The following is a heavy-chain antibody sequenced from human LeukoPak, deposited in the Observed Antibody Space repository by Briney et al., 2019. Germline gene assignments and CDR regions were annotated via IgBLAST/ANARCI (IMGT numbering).Heavy chain of an antibody. D-gene: IGHD2-15*01. V-gene: IGHV3-7*01. J-gene: IGHJ4*02. CDR1: GFTFSTYW. CDR3: ARDRYCSGGNCYKDY. CDR2: IKQDGSEK. Sequence: PGGSLRLSCAASGFTFSTYWMSWVRQAPGKGLEWVANIKQDGSEKYYVDSVKGRFTISRDNAKNSLYLQMNSLRAEDTAVYYCARDRYCSGGNCYKDYWGQGTLVTVSS.